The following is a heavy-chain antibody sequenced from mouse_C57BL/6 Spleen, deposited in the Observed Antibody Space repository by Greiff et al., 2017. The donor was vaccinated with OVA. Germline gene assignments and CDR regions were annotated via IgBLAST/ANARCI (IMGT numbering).Heavy chain of an antibody. CDR3: ARNLWSYWYFDV. Sequence: QVQLQQPGAELVRPGTSVKLSCKASGYTFTSYWMHWVKQRPGQGLEWIGVIDPSASYTNYNQKFKGKATLTVDTSSSTAYMQLSSLTSEDSAVYYCARNLWSYWYFDVWGTGTTVTVSS. CDR1: GYTFTSYW. V-gene: IGHV1-59*01. CDR2: IDPSASYT. D-gene: IGHD1-1*02. J-gene: IGHJ1*03.